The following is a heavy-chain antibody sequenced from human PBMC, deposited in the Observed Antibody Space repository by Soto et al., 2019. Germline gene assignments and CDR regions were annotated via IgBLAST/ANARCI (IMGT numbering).Heavy chain of an antibody. CDR3: ARDFSPLTYGDYTYYYYGMDV. V-gene: IGHV1-18*01. D-gene: IGHD4-17*01. CDR1: GYTFTSYG. J-gene: IGHJ6*02. Sequence: QVQLVQSGAEVKKPGASVKVSCKASGYTFTSYGISWVRQAPGQGLEWMGWISAYNGNTNYAQKLQGRVTMTTDTSTSTAYMELMSLRSDDTAVYYCARDFSPLTYGDYTYYYYGMDVWGQGTTVTVSS. CDR2: ISAYNGNT.